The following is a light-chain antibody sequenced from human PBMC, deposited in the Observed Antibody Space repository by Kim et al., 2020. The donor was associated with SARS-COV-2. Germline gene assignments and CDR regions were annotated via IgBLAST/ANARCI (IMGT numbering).Light chain of an antibody. CDR3: QQRSNWPLT. Sequence: PGERATLSCRPSQSVGSLLAWYQQRPSQAPRLLIFDASNRATGIPARVSGSGSGTDFTLTISSLAPEDFAVYYCQQRSNWPLTFGGGTKVDIK. V-gene: IGKV3-11*01. CDR2: DAS. CDR1: QSVGSL. J-gene: IGKJ4*01.